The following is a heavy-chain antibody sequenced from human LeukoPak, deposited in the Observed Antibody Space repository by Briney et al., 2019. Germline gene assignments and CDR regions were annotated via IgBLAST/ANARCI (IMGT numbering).Heavy chain of an antibody. CDR1: GGSISSYY. CDR2: IYYSGST. V-gene: IGHV4-59*01. J-gene: IGHJ4*02. D-gene: IGHD3-3*01. Sequence: SETLSLTCTVSGGSISSYYWSWIRQPPGKGLEWIGYIYYSGSTNYNPSLKSRVTISVDTSKNQFSLKLSSVTAADTAVYYCAREDVGYYDFWSGYSSGFDYWGQGILVTVSS. CDR3: AREDVGYYDFWSGYSSGFDY.